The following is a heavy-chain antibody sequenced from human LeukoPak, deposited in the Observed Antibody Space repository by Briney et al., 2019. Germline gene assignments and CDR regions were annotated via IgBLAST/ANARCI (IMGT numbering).Heavy chain of an antibody. Sequence: GGSLRLSCAVSGFTFSSYSMNWVRQAPGKGLEWVSSISSSSSYIYYADSVKGRFTISRDNSLYLQMNSLRAEDTAVYYCVREYYYGSGSYYDYWGQGTLVTVSS. D-gene: IGHD3-10*01. CDR3: VREYYYGSGSYYDY. CDR1: GFTFSSYS. J-gene: IGHJ4*02. V-gene: IGHV3-21*01. CDR2: ISSSSSYI.